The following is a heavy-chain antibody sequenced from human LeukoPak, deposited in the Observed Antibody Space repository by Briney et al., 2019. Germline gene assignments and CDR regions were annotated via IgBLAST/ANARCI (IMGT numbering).Heavy chain of an antibody. CDR3: ASVYGDYVSPAGY. Sequence: GGSLRLSCAASGFTVSSNYMSWVRQAPGKGLEWVSVIYSGGSTYYADSVKGRFTISRDNSKNTPYLQMNSLRAEDTAVYYCASVYGDYVSPAGYWGQGTLVTVSS. D-gene: IGHD4-17*01. J-gene: IGHJ4*02. V-gene: IGHV3-53*01. CDR1: GFTVSSNY. CDR2: IYSGGST.